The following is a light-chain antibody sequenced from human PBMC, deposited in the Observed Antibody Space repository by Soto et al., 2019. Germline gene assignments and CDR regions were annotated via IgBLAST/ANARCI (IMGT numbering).Light chain of an antibody. J-gene: IGKJ5*01. V-gene: IGKV3-20*01. CDR2: GAS. CDR3: QQYGSSPTWT. CDR1: QSVSSSY. Sequence: EIVLTQSPGTLSLSPGERATLSCRASQSVSSSYLAWYQQKPGQAPRLLIYGASSRATGIPDRFSGSGSGTDFTLTIRRLEPEDFAVYYCQQYGSSPTWTFGQGTRLEIK.